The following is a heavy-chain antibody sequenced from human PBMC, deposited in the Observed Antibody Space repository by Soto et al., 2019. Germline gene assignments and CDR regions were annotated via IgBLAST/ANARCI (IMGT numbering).Heavy chain of an antibody. Sequence: ASVKVSCKVSGYTLTELSMHWVRQAPGKGLEWMGGFDPEDGETIYAQKFQGRVTMTEDTSTDTAYMELSSLRSEDTAVYSCATAPRAYCSSTSCYSSFDYWGQGTLVTVSS. CDR3: ATAPRAYCSSTSCYSSFDY. D-gene: IGHD2-2*02. CDR2: FDPEDGET. J-gene: IGHJ4*02. V-gene: IGHV1-24*01. CDR1: GYTLTELS.